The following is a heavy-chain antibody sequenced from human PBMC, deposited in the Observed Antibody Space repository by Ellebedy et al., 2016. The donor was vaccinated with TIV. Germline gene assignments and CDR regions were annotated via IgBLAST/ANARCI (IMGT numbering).Heavy chain of an antibody. J-gene: IGHJ4*02. V-gene: IGHV6-1*01. CDR3: VRDFTTVRGVMNPFDY. CDR2: TYYRSKWYN. D-gene: IGHD3-10*01. CDR1: GDSVSSNSAA. Sequence: SQTLSLTCXISGDSVSSNSAAWNWIRQSPSRGLEWLGRTYYRSKWYNDYAVSVRSRITINPDTSKNQFSLQLNSVTPEDTAVYYCVRDFTTVRGVMNPFDYWGQGILVTVSS.